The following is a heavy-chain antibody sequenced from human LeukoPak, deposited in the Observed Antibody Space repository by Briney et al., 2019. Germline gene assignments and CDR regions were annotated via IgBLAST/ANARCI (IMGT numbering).Heavy chain of an antibody. Sequence: SETLSLTCAVYGGSFSGYYWSWIRQPPGKGLEWIGEINHSGSTNYNPSLKSRVTISVDTSKNQFSLKLSSVTAADTAVYYCARLINWYFDLWGRGTLVTVSS. CDR3: ARLINWYFDL. J-gene: IGHJ2*01. V-gene: IGHV4-34*01. CDR2: INHSGST. CDR1: GGSFSGYY.